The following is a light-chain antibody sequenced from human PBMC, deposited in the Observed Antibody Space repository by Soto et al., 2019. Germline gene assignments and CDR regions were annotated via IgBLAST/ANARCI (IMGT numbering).Light chain of an antibody. Sequence: DIQMTQSPSSLSASVGDRVTITCRASKSIGDYLHWYQQKPGKAPNLLISAASNLQNGVPSRFSGSGSGTDFTLTISSLQPEDCATYFCQQSYTNPRTFGQGTKLEIK. J-gene: IGKJ2*01. CDR3: QQSYTNPRT. CDR2: AAS. CDR1: KSIGDY. V-gene: IGKV1-39*01.